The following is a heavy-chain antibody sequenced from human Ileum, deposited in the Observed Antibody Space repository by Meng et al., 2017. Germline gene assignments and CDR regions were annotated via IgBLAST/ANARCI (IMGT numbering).Heavy chain of an antibody. J-gene: IGHJ3*02. CDR1: GYTFTSYD. CDR3: ARGLPSVGATVDAFDI. V-gene: IGHV1-8*03. Sequence: ASVKVSCKASGYTFTSYDINWVRQATGQGLEWMGWMYPNSGNTGYAQKFQGRVTITRNTSISTAYMELSSLRSEDTAVYYCARGLPSVGATVDAFDIWGQGTMVTVSS. CDR2: MYPNSGNT. D-gene: IGHD1-26*01.